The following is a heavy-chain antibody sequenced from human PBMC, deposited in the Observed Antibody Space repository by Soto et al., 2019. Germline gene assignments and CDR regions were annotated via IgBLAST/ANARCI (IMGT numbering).Heavy chain of an antibody. V-gene: IGHV4-59*11. D-gene: IGHD3-10*01. CDR1: GGSISRHY. CDR2: IYYSGST. J-gene: IGHJ4*01. Sequence: SETLSLTCTVSGGSISRHYWSWIRQPPGKGLEWIGNIYYSGSTSYNPSLKSRVTISVDRSRTQFSLQLSSVTAADTAVYYCARSGGSGIYSYLSLDYWGHGTLVTRLL. CDR3: ARSGGSGIYSYLSLDY.